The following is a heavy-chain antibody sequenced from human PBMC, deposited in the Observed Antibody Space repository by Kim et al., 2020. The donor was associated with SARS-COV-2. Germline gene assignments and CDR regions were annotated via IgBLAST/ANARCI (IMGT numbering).Heavy chain of an antibody. CDR1: GFTFSNAW. V-gene: IGHV3-15*01. J-gene: IGHJ5*02. Sequence: GGSLRLSCAASGFTFSNAWMSWVRQAPGKGLEWVGRIKSKTDGGTTDYAAPVKGRFTISRDDSKNTLYLQMNSLKTEDTAVYYCTTDLWFGEGWFDPWGQGTLVTVSS. D-gene: IGHD3-10*01. CDR3: TTDLWFGEGWFDP. CDR2: IKSKTDGGTT.